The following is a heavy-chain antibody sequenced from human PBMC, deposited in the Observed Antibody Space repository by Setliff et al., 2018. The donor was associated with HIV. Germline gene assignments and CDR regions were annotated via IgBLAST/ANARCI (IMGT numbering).Heavy chain of an antibody. Sequence: PGGSLRLSCEVSGLTFNSFIMNWVRQAPGKGPEWISSISKTSSSGTTIYYADSVKGRFTISRDNAKNSLYLQMNSLRAEDTAVYYCVRVGTYDYVWGNYRPFYYYMDVWGKGTTVTVSS. CDR2: ISKTSSSGTTI. CDR1: GLTFNSFI. D-gene: IGHD3-16*02. CDR3: VRVGTYDYVWGNYRPFYYYMDV. J-gene: IGHJ6*03. V-gene: IGHV3-21*04.